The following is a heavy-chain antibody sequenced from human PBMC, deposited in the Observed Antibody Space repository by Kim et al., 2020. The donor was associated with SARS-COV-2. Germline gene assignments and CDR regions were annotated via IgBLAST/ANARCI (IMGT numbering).Heavy chain of an antibody. CDR3: AREIGRYYDSSGYYTPDAFDI. Sequence: GSLRLSCAASGFTFSSYEMNWVRQAPGKGLEWVSYISSSGSTIYYADSVKGRFTISRDNAKNSLYLQMNSLRAEDTAVYYCAREIGRYYDSSGYYTPDAFDIWGQGTMVTVSS. CDR2: ISSSGSTI. J-gene: IGHJ3*02. V-gene: IGHV3-48*03. CDR1: GFTFSSYE. D-gene: IGHD3-22*01.